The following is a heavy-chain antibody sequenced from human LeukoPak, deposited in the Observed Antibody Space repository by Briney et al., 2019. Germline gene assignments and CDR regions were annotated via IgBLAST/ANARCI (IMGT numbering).Heavy chain of an antibody. V-gene: IGHV4-59*01. CDR2: IYYSGST. CDR1: GGPISSYY. CDR3: ARGVDD. Sequence: SETLSLTCTVSGGPISSYYWSWIRQPPGKGLEWIGYIYYSGSTNYNPSLKSRVTISVDTSKNQFSLKLSSVTAADTAVYYCARGVDDWGQGTLVTVSS. J-gene: IGHJ4*02.